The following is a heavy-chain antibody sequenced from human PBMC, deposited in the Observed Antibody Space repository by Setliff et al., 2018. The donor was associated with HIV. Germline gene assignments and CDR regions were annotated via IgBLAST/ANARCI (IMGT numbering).Heavy chain of an antibody. J-gene: IGHJ3*02. CDR3: ARDMTYYALDI. D-gene: IGHD2-21*02. V-gene: IGHV4-39*07. CDR2: IFHSGST. CDR1: GCSISRSTYY. Sequence: SETLSLTCTVSGCSISRSTYYWGCIRQPPGKGLEWIGSIFHSGSTYNNPSLKSRVTISVDTSKNQFSLKLTSVTAADTAVYYCARDMTYYALDIWGQGTMVTV.